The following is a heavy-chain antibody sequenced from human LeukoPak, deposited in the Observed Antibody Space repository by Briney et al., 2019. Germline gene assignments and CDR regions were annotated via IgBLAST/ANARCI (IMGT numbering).Heavy chain of an antibody. CDR2: ISSGTSYI. CDR1: GFTFNTYT. D-gene: IGHD3-3*01. CDR3: APKSAFDI. Sequence: GGSLRLSCAASGFTFNTYTMNWVRQAPGKGLEWVSSISSGTSYIYYADSVKGRFTISRDNAKNSLYLQMNSLRARDRIDFWSAPKSAFDIWGQGTMVTVSS. J-gene: IGHJ3*02. V-gene: IGHV3-21*01.